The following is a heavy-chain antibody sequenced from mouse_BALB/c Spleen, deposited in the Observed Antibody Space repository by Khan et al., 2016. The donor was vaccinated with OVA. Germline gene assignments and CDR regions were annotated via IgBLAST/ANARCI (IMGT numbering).Heavy chain of an antibody. CDR2: ISGDSSTI. Sequence: QLEESGGGLVQPGGSRKLPCAASGFTFSSFGIHWVRQAPEKGLEWVAYISGDSSTIYYADTVKGRFTISRDNPKNTLFLQMTSLRSEDTAMYYCARSYFYGYYFDQWGQGTTLTVAS. V-gene: IGHV5-17*02. J-gene: IGHJ2*01. CDR1: GFTFSSFG. D-gene: IGHD1-1*01. CDR3: ARSYFYGYYFDQ.